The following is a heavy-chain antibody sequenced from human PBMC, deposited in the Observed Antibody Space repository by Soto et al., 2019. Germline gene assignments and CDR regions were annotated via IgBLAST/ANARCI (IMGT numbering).Heavy chain of an antibody. Sequence: PGGSLRLSCAASGFTFSSYAMSWVRQAPGKGLEWVSAISGSGGSTSYADSVKGRFTISRDNAKNSLYLQMNSLRAEDTAVYYCARGEGYFDWSAPRYWGQGTLVTVSS. D-gene: IGHD3-9*01. CDR3: ARGEGYFDWSAPRY. J-gene: IGHJ4*02. CDR1: GFTFSSYA. V-gene: IGHV3-23*01. CDR2: ISGSGGST.